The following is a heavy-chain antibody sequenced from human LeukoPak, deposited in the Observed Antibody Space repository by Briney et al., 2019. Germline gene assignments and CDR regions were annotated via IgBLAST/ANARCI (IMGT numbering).Heavy chain of an antibody. D-gene: IGHD2-15*01. Sequence: PETLSLTCIVSGGSISSSSHYWGWIRQPPGKGLEWIGSIYYSGSTYYSPSLKSRVTISVDTSKNQFSLKLRSVTAADTAVYHCARHWAYCSGGTCYSFDDWGQGTLVTVSS. V-gene: IGHV4-39*01. CDR1: GGSISSSSHY. CDR3: ARHWAYCSGGTCYSFDD. J-gene: IGHJ4*02. CDR2: IYYSGST.